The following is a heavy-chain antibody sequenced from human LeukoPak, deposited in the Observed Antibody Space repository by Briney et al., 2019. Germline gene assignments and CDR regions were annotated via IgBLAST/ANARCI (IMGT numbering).Heavy chain of an antibody. D-gene: IGHD2-2*02. V-gene: IGHV1-2*02. CDR2: INPNSGGT. Sequence: ASVKVSCTASGYTFTGYYMHWVRQAPGQGLEWMGWINPNSGGTNYAQKFQGRVTMTRDTSISTAYMELSRLRSDDTAVYYCARGDCSSTSCYTFDYWGQGTLVTVSS. CDR3: ARGDCSSTSCYTFDY. CDR1: GYTFTGYY. J-gene: IGHJ4*02.